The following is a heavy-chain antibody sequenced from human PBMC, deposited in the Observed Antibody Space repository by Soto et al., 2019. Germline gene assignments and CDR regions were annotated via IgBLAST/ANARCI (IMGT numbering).Heavy chain of an antibody. CDR3: AKDMPLLGFLTYYYDSSGYYRLFDY. Sequence: QVQLVESGGGVVQPGRSLGLSCAASGFIFSTYGMHWVRQAPGKGLEWVAVISYDGSNKYYADSVKGRFTISRDNSKNTLYLQMNSLRAEDTAVYYCAKDMPLLGFLTYYYDSSGYYRLFDYWGQGTLVTVPS. J-gene: IGHJ4*02. V-gene: IGHV3-30*18. D-gene: IGHD3-22*01. CDR1: GFIFSTYG. CDR2: ISYDGSNK.